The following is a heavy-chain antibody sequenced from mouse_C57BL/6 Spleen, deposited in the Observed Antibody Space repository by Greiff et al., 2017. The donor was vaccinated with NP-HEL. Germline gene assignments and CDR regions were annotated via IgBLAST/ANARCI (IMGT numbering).Heavy chain of an antibody. CDR3: AAARWLLRYFDV. CDR2: IDPADGET. J-gene: IGHJ1*03. CDR1: GFNIKDYY. D-gene: IGHD2-3*01. Sequence: EVQLQESGAELVKPGASVKLSCTASGFNIKDYYMHWVKQRTEQGLEWIGGIDPADGETKYAPKFKGKATITADPSSNTPYLQPSSLTSEDAAVYYGAAARWLLRYFDVWGTGTTVTVAS. V-gene: IGHV14-2*01.